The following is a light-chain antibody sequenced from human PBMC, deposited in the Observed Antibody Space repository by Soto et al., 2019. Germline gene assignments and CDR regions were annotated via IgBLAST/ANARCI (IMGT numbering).Light chain of an antibody. Sequence: QSVLTQPPSASGTPGQRVTISCSGSRSDIGSNYVYWYQHLPGMAPKLLIYRNDQRPSGVPDRISGSRSGTSASLAIIGLRSEDEADYYCSSYTSSATRYVFGTGTKLTVL. CDR1: RSDIGSNY. V-gene: IGLV1-47*01. J-gene: IGLJ1*01. CDR3: SSYTSSATRYV. CDR2: RND.